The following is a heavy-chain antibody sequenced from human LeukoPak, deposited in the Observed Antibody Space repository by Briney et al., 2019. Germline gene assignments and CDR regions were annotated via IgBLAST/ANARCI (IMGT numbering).Heavy chain of an antibody. CDR2: MNPYSGGT. J-gene: IGHJ3*02. CDR3: AAAGGYDILTGYYSPNYAFDI. D-gene: IGHD3-9*01. V-gene: IGHV1-2*02. Sequence: ASVKVSCKASGYTVTGYYMHWVRQAPGQGLEWMGWMNPYSGGTNYAQKFQGRVTMTRDTSISTAYMELSRLRSDDTAVYYCAAAGGYDILTGYYSPNYAFDIWGQGTMVTVSS. CDR1: GYTVTGYY.